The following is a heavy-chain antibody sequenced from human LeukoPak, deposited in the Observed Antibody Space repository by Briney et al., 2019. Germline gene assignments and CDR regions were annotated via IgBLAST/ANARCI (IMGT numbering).Heavy chain of an antibody. CDR3: ARDLRGIRGVGNNWFDP. CDR1: GDSISRGGYY. Sequence: SETLSLTCSVSGDSISRGGYYWSWIRQHPGKSLEWIGYIFYSGSTYYNPSLKSRLNISVDTSKNQFSLMLTSVTAADTAVYYCARDLRGIRGVGNNWFDPWGQGTLVTVSS. CDR2: IFYSGST. V-gene: IGHV4-31*03. D-gene: IGHD3-10*01. J-gene: IGHJ5*02.